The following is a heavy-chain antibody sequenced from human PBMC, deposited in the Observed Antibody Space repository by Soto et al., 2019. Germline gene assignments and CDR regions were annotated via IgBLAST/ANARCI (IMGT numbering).Heavy chain of an antibody. CDR3: AREEGYGGDSFLYFAV. CDR1: GFSVGGNY. V-gene: IGHV3-53*01. J-gene: IGHJ2*01. CDR2: IYSGGNP. D-gene: IGHD2-21*02. Sequence: EERLVQSGGGLVQPGGSLRLSCAAYGFSVGGNYMSWVRQAPGKGLELVSLIYSGGNPFYADSMKGRFTISRDNAKNSLYLQMNSLRAEDTAIYYCAREEGYGGDSFLYFAVWGRGTLVTVSS.